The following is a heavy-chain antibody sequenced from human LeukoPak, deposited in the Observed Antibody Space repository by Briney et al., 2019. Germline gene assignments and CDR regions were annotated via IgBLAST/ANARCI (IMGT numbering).Heavy chain of an antibody. Sequence: PSETLSLTCTVSGGSISSYYWSWIRQPPGKGLEWIGYIYYSGSTNYNPSLKSRVTISVDTSKNQFSLKLSSVTAADTAVYYCARHTMVRGDIDYWGQGTLVTVSS. CDR2: IYYSGST. CDR1: GGSISSYY. CDR3: ARHTMVRGDIDY. J-gene: IGHJ4*02. D-gene: IGHD3-10*01. V-gene: IGHV4-59*01.